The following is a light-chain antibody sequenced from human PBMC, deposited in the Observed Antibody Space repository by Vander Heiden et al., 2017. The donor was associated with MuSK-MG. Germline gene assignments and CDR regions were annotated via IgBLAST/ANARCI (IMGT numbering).Light chain of an antibody. Sequence: QSALPQPASLSGSPGQPYTISCTGTSIYVGRYHSVSWSQQHPGKAPNLLIYDVSRRPSGVSNRFSGSKAGNTTSLTISGLQAEDEADYYCRSDSSSSPWVFGGGTKLTVL. V-gene: IGLV2-14*01. CDR3: RSDSSSSPWV. CDR2: DVS. J-gene: IGLJ3*02. CDR1: SIYVGRYHS.